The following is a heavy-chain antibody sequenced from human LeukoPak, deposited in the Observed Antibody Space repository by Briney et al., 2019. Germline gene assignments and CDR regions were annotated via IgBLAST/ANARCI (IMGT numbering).Heavy chain of an antibody. CDR1: GFTFSSYS. D-gene: IGHD2-2*02. V-gene: IGHV3-48*04. Sequence: GGSLRLSCAASGFTFSSYSMNWVRQAPGKGLEWVSYISSSSSTIYYADSVKGRFTISRDNAKNSLYLQMNSLRAEDTAVYYCARSYCSSTSCYNGWFDPWGQGTLVTVSS. CDR2: ISSSSSTI. J-gene: IGHJ5*02. CDR3: ARSYCSSTSCYNGWFDP.